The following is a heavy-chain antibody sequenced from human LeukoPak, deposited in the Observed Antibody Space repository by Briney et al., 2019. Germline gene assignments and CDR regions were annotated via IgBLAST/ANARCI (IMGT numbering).Heavy chain of an antibody. CDR3: ARTTAMVTIFDY. CDR2: ISAYNGNT. Sequence: ASVKVSCKASGYTFTSYGISWVRQAPGQGLEWMGWISAYNGNTIYAQKLQGRVTMTTDTSTSTAYMELRSLRSEDTAVYYCARTTAMVTIFDYWGQGTLVTVSS. V-gene: IGHV1-18*01. D-gene: IGHD5-18*01. CDR1: GYTFTSYG. J-gene: IGHJ4*02.